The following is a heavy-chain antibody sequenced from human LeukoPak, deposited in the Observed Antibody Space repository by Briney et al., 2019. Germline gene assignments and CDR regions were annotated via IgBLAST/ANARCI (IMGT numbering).Heavy chain of an antibody. V-gene: IGHV4-34*01. CDR1: GGSFSGYY. J-gene: IGHJ4*02. Sequence: SETLSLTCGVFGGSFSGYYWTWLRQPPGKGLEWIGQINHRGSSHNNPSLRSRVTISVDTSKTQFSLKLTSVTAADTAVYYCARDKFCSDTGSCNIGLFDFWGQGALVTVSS. CDR2: INHRGSS. D-gene: IGHD2-15*01. CDR3: ARDKFCSDTGSCNIGLFDF.